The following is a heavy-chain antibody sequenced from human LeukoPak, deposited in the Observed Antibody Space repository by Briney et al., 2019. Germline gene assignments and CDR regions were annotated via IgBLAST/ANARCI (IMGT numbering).Heavy chain of an antibody. CDR1: GGSFSAYY. D-gene: IGHD1/OR15-1a*01. CDR2: INHSGST. CDR3: ARGFANSDYFDY. V-gene: IGHV4-34*01. J-gene: IGHJ4*02. Sequence: SETLSLTCTVSGGSFSAYYWSWIRQPPGKGLEWIGEINHSGSTNYNPSLKNRVTLSVDTSKNHFSLRLSSVTAADTAVYFCARGFANSDYFDYWGQGTLVTVSS.